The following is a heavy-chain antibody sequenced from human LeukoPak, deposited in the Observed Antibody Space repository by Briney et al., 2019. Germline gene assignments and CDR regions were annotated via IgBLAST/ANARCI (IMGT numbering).Heavy chain of an antibody. Sequence: SQTLSLTCTVSGGSISSGGYYWSWIRQPPGKGLEWIGYIYHSGSTYYNPSLKSRVTISVDRSKNQFSLKLSSVTAADTAVYYCARDYCSSTSCAYWGHYMDVWGKGTTVTVSS. J-gene: IGHJ6*03. CDR1: GGSISSGGYY. CDR2: IYHSGST. D-gene: IGHD2-2*01. V-gene: IGHV4-30-2*01. CDR3: ARDYCSSTSCAYWGHYMDV.